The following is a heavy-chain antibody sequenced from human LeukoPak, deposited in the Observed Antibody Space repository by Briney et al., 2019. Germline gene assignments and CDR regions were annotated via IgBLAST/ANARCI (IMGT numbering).Heavy chain of an antibody. CDR2: IDPSDSYT. Sequence: GESLKISCKGSGYSFTDYWISWVRQMPGKGLEWMGRIDPSDSYTNYSPSFRGHVTISSDMSITTAYLQWSSLEASDIAIYYCARTRSGGYYNPYYFDYWGQGSLVTVSS. J-gene: IGHJ4*02. V-gene: IGHV5-10-1*01. CDR1: GYSFTDYW. CDR3: ARTRSGGYYNPYYFDY. D-gene: IGHD3-10*01.